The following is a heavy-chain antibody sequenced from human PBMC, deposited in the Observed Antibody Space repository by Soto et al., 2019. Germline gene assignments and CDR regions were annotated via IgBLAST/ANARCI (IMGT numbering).Heavy chain of an antibody. CDR2: FDPEDGET. V-gene: IGHV1-24*01. CDR1: GYTLTELS. J-gene: IGHJ4*02. CDR3: ATDRYCSSTSCWDY. D-gene: IGHD2-2*01. Sequence: ASVKVSCKVSGYTLTELSMHWVRQAPGKGLEWMGGFDPEDGETIYAQKFQGRVTMTEDTSTDTAYMELSSLRSEDTAVYYCATDRYCSSTSCWDYWGQGTLVTVSS.